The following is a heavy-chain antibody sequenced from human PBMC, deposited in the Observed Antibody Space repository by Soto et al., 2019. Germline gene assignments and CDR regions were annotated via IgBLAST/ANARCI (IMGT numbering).Heavy chain of an antibody. D-gene: IGHD6-13*01. CDR1: GGTFSSYA. CDR3: ARAANCSSSTGCYSQWFAP. V-gene: IGHV1-69*13. CDR2: IIPIFGTA. J-gene: IGHJ5*02. Sequence: GASVKVYCNASGGTFSSYAISWVRQAPGQGLEWMGGIIPIFGTANYAQKFQGRVTITADESTSTAYMELSSLRSDDTAVYYCARAANCSSSTGCYSQWFAPWGQGTQVTVSS.